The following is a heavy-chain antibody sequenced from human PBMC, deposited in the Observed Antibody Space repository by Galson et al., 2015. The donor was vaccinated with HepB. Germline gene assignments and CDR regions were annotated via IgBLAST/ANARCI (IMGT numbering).Heavy chain of an antibody. D-gene: IGHD2-2*01. J-gene: IGHJ4*02. Sequence: SLRLSCAASGFTFSSSGMHWVRQAPGKGLEWVAFIRYDGLNKYYVDSVKGRFTISRDNSKNTLYLQMNSLRAEDTAVYYCAKDIVVVPAAMSEGSDYWGQGTLVTVSS. CDR1: GFTFSSSG. CDR3: AKDIVVVPAAMSEGSDY. V-gene: IGHV3-30*02. CDR2: IRYDGLNK.